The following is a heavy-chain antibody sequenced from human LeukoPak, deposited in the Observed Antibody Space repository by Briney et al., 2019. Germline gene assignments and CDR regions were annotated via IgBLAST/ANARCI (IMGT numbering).Heavy chain of an antibody. CDR1: GGSISSYY. J-gene: IGHJ3*02. V-gene: IGHV4-59*08. D-gene: IGHD2-2*02. CDR3: ARHVLPSYCSSTSCYKRGAFDI. CDR2: IYYSGST. Sequence: PSETLSLTCTVSGGSISSYYWSWIRQPPGKGLEWIGYIYYSGSTNYNPSLKSRVTISVDTSKNQFSLKLSSVTAADTAVYYCARHVLPSYCSSTSCYKRGAFDIWGQGTMVTVSS.